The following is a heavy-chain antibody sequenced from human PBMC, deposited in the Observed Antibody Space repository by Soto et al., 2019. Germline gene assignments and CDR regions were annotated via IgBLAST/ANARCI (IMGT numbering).Heavy chain of an antibody. CDR2: IYYSGTT. J-gene: IGHJ6*02. CDR3: ARGHYYYGMDV. CDR1: NGSVSSGTYF. V-gene: IGHV4-30-2*01. Sequence: TLSLTCTVSNGSVSSGTYFWSWVRQPPGKGLEWIGYIYYSGTTYYTPSLKSRLTMSMDRANDHFSLNLTSVTAADTAVYFCARGHYYYGMDVWGQGITVTVSS.